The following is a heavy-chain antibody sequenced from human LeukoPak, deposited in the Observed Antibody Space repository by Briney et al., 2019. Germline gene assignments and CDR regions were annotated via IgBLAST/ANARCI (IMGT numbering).Heavy chain of an antibody. D-gene: IGHD5-24*01. Sequence: GGSLRLSCAASGFTFSSYAMTWVRQPPGKWLECVSAIIGSGGSTYYAHSVKGRFTIYRDNSKNTLYLQMNSLRAEDTAVYYCAKVGPRDGYREYYSDYWGQGTLVTVSS. V-gene: IGHV3-23*01. J-gene: IGHJ4*02. CDR3: AKVGPRDGYREYYSDY. CDR1: GFTFSSYA. CDR2: IIGSGGST.